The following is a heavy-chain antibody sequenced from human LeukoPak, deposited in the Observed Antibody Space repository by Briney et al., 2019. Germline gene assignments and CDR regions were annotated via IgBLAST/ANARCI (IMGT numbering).Heavy chain of an antibody. CDR1: GFTFDDYA. V-gene: IGHV3-9*01. CDR3: AKDTDSSSSEAYFDY. Sequence: GGSLRLSCAASGFTFDDYAMHWVWQAPGKGLEWVSGISWNSGSIGYADPVKGRFTISRDNAKNSLYLQMNSLRAEDTALYYCAKDTDSSSSEAYFDYWGQGTLVTVSS. D-gene: IGHD6-6*01. J-gene: IGHJ4*02. CDR2: ISWNSGSI.